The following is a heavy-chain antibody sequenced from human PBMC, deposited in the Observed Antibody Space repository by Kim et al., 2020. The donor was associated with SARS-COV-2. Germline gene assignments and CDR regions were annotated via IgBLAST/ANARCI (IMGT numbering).Heavy chain of an antibody. D-gene: IGHD3-10*01. Sequence: SRVTISVDTSKNQFSLKLSSVTAADTAVYYCAREVKYYYGSGSYYDAFDIWGQGTMVTVSS. V-gene: IGHV4-31*02. J-gene: IGHJ3*02. CDR3: AREVKYYYGSGSYYDAFDI.